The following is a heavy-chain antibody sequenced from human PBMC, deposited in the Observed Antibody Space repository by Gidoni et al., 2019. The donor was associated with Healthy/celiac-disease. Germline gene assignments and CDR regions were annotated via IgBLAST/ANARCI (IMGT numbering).Heavy chain of an antibody. Sequence: EVQLLESGGGLVQPGGSLRLSCAASGFTFSSYAIGWVRQAPGKGLEWVSSISGSGGSTYYADSVKGRFTISRDNSKNTLYLQMNSLRAEDTAVYYCAKGITIFGVVISGPNHYYYGMDVWGQGTTVTVSS. D-gene: IGHD3-3*01. J-gene: IGHJ6*02. V-gene: IGHV3-23*01. CDR1: GFTFSSYA. CDR3: AKGITIFGVVISGPNHYYYGMDV. CDR2: ISGSGGST.